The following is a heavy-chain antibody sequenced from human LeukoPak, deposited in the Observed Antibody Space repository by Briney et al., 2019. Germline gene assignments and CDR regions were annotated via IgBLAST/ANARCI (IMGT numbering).Heavy chain of an antibody. V-gene: IGHV3-30-3*01. CDR3: ARWVLGHFDY. CDR1: GFTFSSYA. CDR2: ISYDGSNK. D-gene: IGHD2-2*03. Sequence: GGSLRLSCAASGFTFSSYAMHWVRQAPGKGLEWVAVISYDGSNKYYADSVKGRFTISRDNSKNTLYLQMNSLRAEDTAVYYCARWVLGHFDYWGQGTLVTVPS. J-gene: IGHJ4*02.